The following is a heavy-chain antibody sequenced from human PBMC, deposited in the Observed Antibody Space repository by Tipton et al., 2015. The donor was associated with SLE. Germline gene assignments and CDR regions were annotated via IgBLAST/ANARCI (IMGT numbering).Heavy chain of an antibody. CDR3: ARGVGADY. J-gene: IGHJ4*02. CDR1: GGSISGDY. CDR2: ISDSEIT. Sequence: TLSLTCAVYGGSISGDYWSWIRQPPGKGLEWIGEISDSEITDYNPSLKSRVNISADTSKNQFSLKLSSVTAADTAMYYCARGVGADYWGQGTLVTVSS. V-gene: IGHV4-34*01. D-gene: IGHD1-26*01.